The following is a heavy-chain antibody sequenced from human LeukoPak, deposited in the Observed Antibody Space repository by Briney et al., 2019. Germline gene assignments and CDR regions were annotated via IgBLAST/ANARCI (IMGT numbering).Heavy chain of an antibody. CDR1: GGSISSGDYY. Sequence: PSETLSLTCTVSGGSISSGDYYRSWIRQPPGTGLEWIGYIYYSGSTYYNPSLKSRVTISVDTSKNQFSLKLSSVTAADTAVYYCARGGTTVTTLNWFGPWGQGTLVTVSS. D-gene: IGHD4-17*01. J-gene: IGHJ5*02. V-gene: IGHV4-30-4*08. CDR2: IYYSGST. CDR3: ARGGTTVTTLNWFGP.